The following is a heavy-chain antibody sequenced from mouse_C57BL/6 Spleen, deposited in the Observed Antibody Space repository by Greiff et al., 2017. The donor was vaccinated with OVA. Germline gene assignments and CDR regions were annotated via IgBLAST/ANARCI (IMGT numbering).Heavy chain of an antibody. CDR2: IYPGDGDT. V-gene: IGHV1-82*01. Sequence: LVESGPELVKPGASVKISGKASGYAFSSSWMNWVRQRPGKGLEWIGRIYPGDGDTNYNGKFKGKATLTADKSSSTAYMQLSSLTSEDSAVYFCAGYYDYDGFAYWGQGTLVTVSA. D-gene: IGHD2-4*01. CDR3: AGYYDYDGFAY. CDR1: GYAFSSSW. J-gene: IGHJ3*01.